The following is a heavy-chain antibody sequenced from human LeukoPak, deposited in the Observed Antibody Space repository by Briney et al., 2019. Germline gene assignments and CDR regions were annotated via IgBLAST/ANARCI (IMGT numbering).Heavy chain of an antibody. Sequence: SGPTLVNPTQTLTLTCTFSGFALSTSGVGVGWIRQPPGEALECLALIYWDDDKRYSPSLKTRLTITKDTSGNQVVLTMTNMDPVDTATYYCAHRLRGYNWNDGIFDYWGQGTLVTVSS. V-gene: IGHV2-5*02. CDR3: AHRLRGYNWNDGIFDY. CDR2: IYWDDDK. D-gene: IGHD1-1*01. J-gene: IGHJ4*02. CDR1: GFALSTSGVG.